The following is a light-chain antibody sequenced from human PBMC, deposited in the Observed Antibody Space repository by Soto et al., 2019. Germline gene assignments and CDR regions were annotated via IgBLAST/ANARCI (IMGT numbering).Light chain of an antibody. V-gene: IGKV1-5*03. Sequence: DIQMTQSPSTLSASLGYRVAITCRASRAMSDWLAWYQQRHGKAPKLLIYRASRLESGVPSRFSGSGSGTEFTVTISGLQPDDFATYYCQQYNTFSFTFGQGTKVDIK. CDR2: RAS. CDR1: RAMSDW. J-gene: IGKJ2*01. CDR3: QQYNTFSFT.